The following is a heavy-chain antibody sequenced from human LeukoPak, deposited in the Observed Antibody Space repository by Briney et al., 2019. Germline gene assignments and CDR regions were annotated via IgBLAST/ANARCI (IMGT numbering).Heavy chain of an antibody. Sequence: GGSLRLSCAASGFTFSSYWMSWFRQAPGKGLEWVAFIKQDGSEKYYVDSVKGRFTISRDNAENSLYLQMNSLRADDTAVYFCVRGLSYSEDYFDYWGQGTLVTVSS. D-gene: IGHD2-21*01. CDR2: IKQDGSEK. CDR3: VRGLSYSEDYFDY. J-gene: IGHJ4*02. V-gene: IGHV3-7*05. CDR1: GFTFSSYW.